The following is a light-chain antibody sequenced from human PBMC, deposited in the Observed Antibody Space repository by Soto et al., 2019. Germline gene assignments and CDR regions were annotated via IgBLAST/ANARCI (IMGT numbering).Light chain of an antibody. CDR1: QSINST. CDR2: AAS. CDR3: QQYTDWPIT. J-gene: IGKJ5*01. Sequence: MTQSPATLSVSPGDRATLSCRASQSINSTLAWYQQQPGQAPRLLIYAASTRATAVPDRFSGSGSGTDFTLTITRLQSDDFAVYFCQQYTDWPITFGQGTRLEIK. V-gene: IGKV3-15*01.